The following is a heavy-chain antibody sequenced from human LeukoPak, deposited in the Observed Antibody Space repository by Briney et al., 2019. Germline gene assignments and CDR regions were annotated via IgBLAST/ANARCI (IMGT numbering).Heavy chain of an antibody. D-gene: IGHD6-6*01. CDR2: IIPIFGTA. Sequence: SVKVSCKASGGTFSSYAISWVRQAPGQGLEWMGRIIPIFGTADYAQKFQGRVTITTDESTSTAYMELSSLRSEDTAVYYCARGSIAARVSFDYWGQGTLVTVSS. CDR3: ARGSIAARVSFDY. V-gene: IGHV1-69*05. J-gene: IGHJ4*02. CDR1: GGTFSSYA.